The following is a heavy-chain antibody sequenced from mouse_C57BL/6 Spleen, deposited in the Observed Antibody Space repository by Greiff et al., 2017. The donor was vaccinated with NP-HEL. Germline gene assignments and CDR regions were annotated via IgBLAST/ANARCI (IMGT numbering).Heavy chain of an antibody. J-gene: IGHJ1*03. CDR3: ARNYGSRDEVYWYFDV. CDR1: GYAFSSYW. CDR2: IYPGDGDT. V-gene: IGHV1-80*01. Sequence: VQLQQSGAELVKPGASVKISCKASGYAFSSYWMNWVKQRPGKGLEWIGQIYPGDGDTNYNGKFKGKATLTADKSSSTAYMQLSSLTSEDSAVYFCARNYGSRDEVYWYFDVWGTGTTVTVSS. D-gene: IGHD1-1*01.